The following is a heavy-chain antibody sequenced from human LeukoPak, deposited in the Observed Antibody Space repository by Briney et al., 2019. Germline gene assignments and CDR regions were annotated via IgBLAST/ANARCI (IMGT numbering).Heavy chain of an antibody. Sequence: PGGSLRLSCAASGFTVISNYMSWVRQAPGKGLEWVSVIYSGGSTYYADSVKGRFTISRDNSKNTLYLQMNSLRAEDTAVYYCARGYCSSTSCYSHYYYVDVWGKGTTVTVSS. CDR1: GFTVISNY. J-gene: IGHJ6*03. D-gene: IGHD2-2*01. V-gene: IGHV3-53*01. CDR3: ARGYCSSTSCYSHYYYVDV. CDR2: IYSGGST.